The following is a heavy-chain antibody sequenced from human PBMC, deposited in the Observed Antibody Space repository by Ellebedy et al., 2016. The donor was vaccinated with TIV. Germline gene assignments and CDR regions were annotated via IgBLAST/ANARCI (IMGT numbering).Heavy chain of an antibody. CDR1: GFTFSSYA. CDR3: AKAPIAVAGTGFDY. D-gene: IGHD6-19*01. J-gene: IGHJ4*02. CDR2: ISGSGGST. V-gene: IGHV3-23*01. Sequence: GESLKISXAASGFTFSSYAMSWVRQAPGKGLEWVSAISGSGGSTYYTDSVKGRFTISRDNSKNTLYLQMNSLRAEDTAVYYCAKAPIAVAGTGFDYWGQGTLVTVSS.